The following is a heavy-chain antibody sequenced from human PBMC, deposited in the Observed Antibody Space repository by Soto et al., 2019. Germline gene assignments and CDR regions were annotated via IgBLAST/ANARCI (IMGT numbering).Heavy chain of an antibody. CDR1: GFTFGTYG. D-gene: IGHD3-9*01. Sequence: PGGSLRLSXAASGFTFGTYGMHWVRQAPGKGLEWVAMISDDGNNKYYENSVKGRFTISRDNSKNTLFLQMNSLRAEDTAVYYCAKDSGYYDLLTGYYRHTFDIWGQGTMVTVSS. CDR3: AKDSGYYDLLTGYYRHTFDI. CDR2: ISDDGNNK. V-gene: IGHV3-30*18. J-gene: IGHJ3*02.